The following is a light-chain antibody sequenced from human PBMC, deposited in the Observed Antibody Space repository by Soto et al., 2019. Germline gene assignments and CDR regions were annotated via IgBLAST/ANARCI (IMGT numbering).Light chain of an antibody. V-gene: IGKV3-20*01. CDR2: GAS. Sequence: EIVLTQSPGTLSLSPGERATLSCRASQSVNSNYLAWYQQKPGQRPRVLMYGASSRATGIPDRFSGSGSGTDFTLTISRLEPEDFAVYYCPQYDSSPRTFGQGTKVEIK. J-gene: IGKJ1*01. CDR1: QSVNSNY. CDR3: PQYDSSPRT.